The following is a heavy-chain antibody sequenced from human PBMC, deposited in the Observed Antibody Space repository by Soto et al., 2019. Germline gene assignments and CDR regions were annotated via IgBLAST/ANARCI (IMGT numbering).Heavy chain of an antibody. Sequence: SVKVSCKASGGTFSSYAISWVRQAPGQGLEWMGGIIPIFGTANYAQKFQGRVTITADKSTSTAYRELSSLRSEDTGGDYCAFSSQLSLAGTNCFFDLCGRGTLVTVSS. D-gene: IGHD6-19*01. J-gene: IGHJ2*01. CDR1: GGTFSSYA. V-gene: IGHV1-69*06. CDR2: IIPIFGTA. CDR3: AFSSQLSLAGTNCFFDL.